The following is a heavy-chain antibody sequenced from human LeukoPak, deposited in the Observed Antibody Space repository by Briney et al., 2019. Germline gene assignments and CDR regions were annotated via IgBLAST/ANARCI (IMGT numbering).Heavy chain of an antibody. D-gene: IGHD3-22*01. CDR3: ARGAPPYYYDSSGYDY. J-gene: IGHJ4*02. Sequence: ASVKVSCKASGYTFTGYYMHWVRQAPGQGLEWMGWINPNSGGTNYAQKFQGRVTMTRDTSISTAYMELSRLRSDDTAVYYCARGAPPYYYDSSGYDYWGQGTLVTVSS. V-gene: IGHV1-2*02. CDR1: GYTFTGYY. CDR2: INPNSGGT.